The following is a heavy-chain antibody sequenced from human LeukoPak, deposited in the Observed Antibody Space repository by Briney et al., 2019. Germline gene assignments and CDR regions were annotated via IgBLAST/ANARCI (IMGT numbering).Heavy chain of an antibody. CDR2: ISACNGNT. Sequence: GASVKVSCKASGYTFTSYGISWVRQAPGQGLEWMGWISACNGNTNYAQKLQGRVTMTTDTSTMTAYMELRSLRSDDTAVYYCARDMSSRSFAEYFQHWGQGTLVTVSS. D-gene: IGHD6-19*01. CDR3: ARDMSSRSFAEYFQH. J-gene: IGHJ1*01. V-gene: IGHV1-18*01. CDR1: GYTFTSYG.